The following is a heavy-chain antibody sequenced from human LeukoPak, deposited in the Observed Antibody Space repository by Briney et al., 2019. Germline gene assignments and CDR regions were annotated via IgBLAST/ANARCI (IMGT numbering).Heavy chain of an antibody. Sequence: GGSLRLSCAASGFTFSSYGMHWVRQAPGKGLEWVAFIRYDGSNKYYADSVKGRFTISRDNSKNTLYLQMNSLRAEDTAVYYCAKSLHDYSNQAPFGYWGQGTLVTVSS. CDR1: GFTFSSYG. D-gene: IGHD4-11*01. CDR2: IRYDGSNK. J-gene: IGHJ4*02. V-gene: IGHV3-30*02. CDR3: AKSLHDYSNQAPFGY.